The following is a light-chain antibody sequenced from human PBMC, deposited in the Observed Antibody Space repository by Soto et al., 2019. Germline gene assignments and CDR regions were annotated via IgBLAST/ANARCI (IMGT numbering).Light chain of an antibody. CDR1: SSNIGTNT. CDR3: EAWEGSLNVVL. V-gene: IGLV1-44*01. CDR2: SNN. J-gene: IGLJ2*01. Sequence: QSVLTQPPSASGTPGQRVTISCSGSSSNIGTNTVNWYQHLPGSAPKLLIYSNNQRPSGVPDRFSGSKSGTSASLAISGLQPDDEADYYCEAWEGSLNVVLFGGGTKLTVL.